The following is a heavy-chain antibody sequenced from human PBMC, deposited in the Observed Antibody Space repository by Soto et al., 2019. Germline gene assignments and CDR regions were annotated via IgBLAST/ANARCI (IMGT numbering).Heavy chain of an antibody. J-gene: IGHJ6*02. D-gene: IGHD5-18*01. CDR3: ARAKAAMVTRYYSGMDV. CDR2: IIPIFGTA. V-gene: IGHV1-69*01. CDR1: GGTFSSYA. Sequence: QVQLVQSGAEVKKPGSSVKVSCKASGGTFSSYAISWVRQAPGQGLEWMGGIIPIFGTANYAQKFQGRVTITADESTSTAYMELSSLRSENTAVYYCARAKAAMVTRYYSGMDVWGQGTTVTVSS.